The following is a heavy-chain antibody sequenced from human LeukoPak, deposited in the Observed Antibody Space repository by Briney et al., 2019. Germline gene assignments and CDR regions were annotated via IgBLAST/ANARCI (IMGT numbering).Heavy chain of an antibody. D-gene: IGHD2-8*02. CDR1: GGSISSSSFR. CDR2: IYYSGIT. CDR3: ARQRDCTGVICCDCNWFDP. V-gene: IGHV4-39*01. Sequence: PSETLSLTCTVSGGSISSSSFRWGWIRQPPGKGLEWIGSIYYSGITYYNPSLKSRVTMSVDTYNNQFSLQLSYVTAADTAVYYCARQRDCTGVICCDCNWFDPWGQGTLVTVSS. J-gene: IGHJ5*02.